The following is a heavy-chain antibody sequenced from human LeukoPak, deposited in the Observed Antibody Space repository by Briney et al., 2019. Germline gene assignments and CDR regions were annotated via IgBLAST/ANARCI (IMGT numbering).Heavy chain of an antibody. D-gene: IGHD5-24*01. CDR1: GFTFSSYS. CDR3: AKEFRDGYKADY. CDR2: ISSSSSYI. V-gene: IGHV3-21*04. Sequence: GGSLRLSCAASGFTFSSYSMNWVRQAPGKGLEWVSSISSSSSYIYYADSVKGRFTISRDNAKNSLYLQMNSLRADDTAVYYCAKEFRDGYKADYWGQGTLVTVSS. J-gene: IGHJ4*02.